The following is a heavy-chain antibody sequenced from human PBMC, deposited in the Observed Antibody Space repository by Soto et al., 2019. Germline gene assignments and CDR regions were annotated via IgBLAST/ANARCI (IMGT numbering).Heavy chain of an antibody. CDR3: ERGMLKNFWSGYSYY. CDR2: ISYDGSNK. J-gene: IGHJ4*02. D-gene: IGHD3-3*01. CDR1: GFTFSSYA. V-gene: IGHV3-30-3*01. Sequence: QVQLVESGGGVVQPGRSLRLSCAASGFTFSSYAMHWFRQAPGKGLEWVAVISYDGSNKYYADSVKGRFTISRDNSKNTLYLQMNSLRAADTSVYYCERGMLKNFWSGYSYYWGQGTLVTVSS.